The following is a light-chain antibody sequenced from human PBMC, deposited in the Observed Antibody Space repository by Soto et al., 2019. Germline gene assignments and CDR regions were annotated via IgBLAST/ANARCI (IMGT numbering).Light chain of an antibody. Sequence: DIQMTPSPSSLSASVVDRVTITCRASQSISSYLNWYQQKPGKAPKLLIYAASSLQSGVPSRFSGSGSGTDFTLTISSLQPEDFATYYCQQSYSTRWTFGQGTKVDNK. V-gene: IGKV1-39*01. CDR2: AAS. CDR3: QQSYSTRWT. J-gene: IGKJ1*01. CDR1: QSISSY.